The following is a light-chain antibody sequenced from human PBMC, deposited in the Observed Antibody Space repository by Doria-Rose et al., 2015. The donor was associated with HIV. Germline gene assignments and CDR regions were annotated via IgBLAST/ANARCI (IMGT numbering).Light chain of an antibody. CDR1: KLGDKY. J-gene: IGLJ2*01. CDR3: QAWDSTTAV. CDR2: QDN. Sequence: VLTQPPSVSVSPGQTASITCSGDKLGDKYACWYQQKPGQSPVVVLYQDNKRPPGIPERFSGSNSGNTATLTISGTQAMDEAAYYCQAWDSTTAVFGGGTKLTVL. V-gene: IGLV3-1*01.